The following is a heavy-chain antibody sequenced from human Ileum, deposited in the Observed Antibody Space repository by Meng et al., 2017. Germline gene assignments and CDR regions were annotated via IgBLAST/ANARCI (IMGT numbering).Heavy chain of an antibody. CDR1: GCSISSSAYS. D-gene: IGHD2/OR15-2a*01. Sequence: HLQLQESGSGLVTSSQALSLTCTVSGCSISSSAYSFTWIRQPPGKGLEWIGYIYQVGSTNYNPSLKSRVTIFVDTSKNQFSLKLTSVPAAAPAVYYCASSTSGPELNYWGQGTLVTVSS. J-gene: IGHJ4*02. CDR3: ASSTSGPELNY. V-gene: IGHV4-30-2*01. CDR2: IYQVGST.